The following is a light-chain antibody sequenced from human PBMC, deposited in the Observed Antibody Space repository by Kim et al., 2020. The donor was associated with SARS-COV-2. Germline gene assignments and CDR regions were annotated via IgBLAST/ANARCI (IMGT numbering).Light chain of an antibody. J-gene: IGKJ2*01. CDR3: QQADSFPYT. V-gene: IGKV1-12*01. Sequence: DMQMTQSPSSVSAFVRDRITITCRASQDISSWLAWYQQKPGKAPKLLIYRASILQNGVPSRFSGNGSGTDFTLTINSLQPEDFASYYCQQADSFPYTFGQGTKVDIK. CDR1: QDISSW. CDR2: RAS.